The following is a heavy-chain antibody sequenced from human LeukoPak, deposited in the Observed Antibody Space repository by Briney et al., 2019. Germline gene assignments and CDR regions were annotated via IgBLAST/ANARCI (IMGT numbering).Heavy chain of an antibody. V-gene: IGHV4-31*03. Sequence: SETLSLTCTVSGGSISSGGYYWSWIRQHPGKGLEWIGYIYYSGSTYYNPSLKSRVTISVDTSKNQFSLKLSSVTAADTAVYYCASAPPEEDAFDIWGQGTMVTVSS. CDR2: IYYSGST. CDR3: ASAPPEEDAFDI. CDR1: GGSISSGGYY. J-gene: IGHJ3*02.